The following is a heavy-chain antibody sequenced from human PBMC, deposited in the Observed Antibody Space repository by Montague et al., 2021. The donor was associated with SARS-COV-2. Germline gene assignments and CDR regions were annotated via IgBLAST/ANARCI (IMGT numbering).Heavy chain of an antibody. Sequence: SETLSLTCGVYGGSFSGYYWSWIRQPPGKGLQWIGGINHSGSTNYNSSLNSRGTISLDTSKNQFSLKLTSVSAADTADYYCARGLGRPGTIFGVALYWGQGTLVTVSS. CDR3: ARGLGRPGTIFGVALY. V-gene: IGHV4-34*01. J-gene: IGHJ4*02. CDR1: GGSFSGYY. CDR2: INHSGST. D-gene: IGHD3-3*01.